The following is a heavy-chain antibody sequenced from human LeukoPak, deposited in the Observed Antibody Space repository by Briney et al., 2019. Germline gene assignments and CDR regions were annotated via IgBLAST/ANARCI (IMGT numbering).Heavy chain of an antibody. CDR1: GGSISSGSYY. Sequence: SETLSLTXTVSGGSISSGSYYWSWIRQPAGKGLEWIGRIYTSGSTNYNSSLKSRVTISVDTSKIQFSLKLSSVTAADTAVYYCASGSYLFDYWGQGTLVTVSS. CDR2: IYTSGST. D-gene: IGHD1-26*01. CDR3: ASGSYLFDY. V-gene: IGHV4-61*02. J-gene: IGHJ4*02.